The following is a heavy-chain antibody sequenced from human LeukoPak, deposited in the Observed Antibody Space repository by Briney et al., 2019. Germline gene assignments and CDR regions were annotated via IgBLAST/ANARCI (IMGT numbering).Heavy chain of an antibody. CDR3: AKGAYYYMDV. Sequence: GGSLRLSCAASGFTFTSYGIHWVRQAPGRGLEWVAFIRYDGSNKFYADSVKGRFTISRDISKNTLYLQMNSLRAEDTAVYYCAKGAYYYMDVWGKGTTVTISS. CDR2: IRYDGSNK. CDR1: GFTFTSYG. V-gene: IGHV3-30*02. J-gene: IGHJ6*03.